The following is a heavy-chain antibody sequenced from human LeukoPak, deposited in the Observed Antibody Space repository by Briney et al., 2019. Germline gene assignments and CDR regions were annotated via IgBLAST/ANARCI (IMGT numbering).Heavy chain of an antibody. J-gene: IGHJ4*02. Sequence: SQTLSLTCTVSGGSISSGGYYWSWIRQPPGKGLEWIGYIYYSGSTNYNPSLKRRVTISVDTSKNQFALKLGSVTAADTAVYYCARVSFSGYDLYSPISYYFDYWGQGTLVTVSS. CDR2: IYYSGST. CDR1: GGSISSGGYY. D-gene: IGHD5-12*01. V-gene: IGHV4-61*08. CDR3: ARVSFSGYDLYSPISYYFDY.